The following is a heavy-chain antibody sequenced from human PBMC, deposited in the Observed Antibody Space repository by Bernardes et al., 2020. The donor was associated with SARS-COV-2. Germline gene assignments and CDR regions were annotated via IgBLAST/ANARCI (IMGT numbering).Heavy chain of an antibody. CDR1: GFSLNTGGVG. J-gene: IGHJ4*02. CDR3: AHRRSSGWYQYYFDY. CDR2: IYWDDDK. Sequence: SGPTLVKPTQTLTLACTFSGFSLNTGGVGVGWIRQPPGKALEWLALIYWDDDKRYSPSLKSRLTIAKHTSKNQVVLTMTNMDPVDTATYYCAHRRSSGWYQYYFDYWGQGTLVTVSS. V-gene: IGHV2-5*02. D-gene: IGHD6-19*01.